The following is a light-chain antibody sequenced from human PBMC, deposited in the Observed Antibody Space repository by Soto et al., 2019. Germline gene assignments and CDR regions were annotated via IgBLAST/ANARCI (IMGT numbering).Light chain of an antibody. V-gene: IGKV3-20*01. J-gene: IGKJ1*01. CDR2: AAS. CDR1: QSVNSNY. CDR3: QQYGGSPWT. Sequence: EIVLTQSPGTLSLSPGERATLSRRSSQSVNSNYLAWYQQKPGQAPRLLIYAASSRAAGFPDRFSGSGSETDFTLTISRLEPEDFAVYYCQQYGGSPWTFGQGTKVEIK.